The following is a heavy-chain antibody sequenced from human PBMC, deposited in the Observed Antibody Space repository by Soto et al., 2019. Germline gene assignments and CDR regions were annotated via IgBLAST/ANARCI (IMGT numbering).Heavy chain of an antibody. V-gene: IGHV2-5*01. J-gene: IGHJ4*02. CDR3: ARADVDTAMALDY. D-gene: IGHD5-18*01. CDR1: GFSLSTSGGG. CDR2: IYWNDDK. Sequence: GPPLVNPTQTIPLTCTFSGFSLSTSGGGVGWIRQPPGKALEWLALIYWNDDKRYSPSLKSRLTITRDTSKNQVVLTMTNMDPVDTATYSCARADVDTAMALDYWGQGTRGTVSA.